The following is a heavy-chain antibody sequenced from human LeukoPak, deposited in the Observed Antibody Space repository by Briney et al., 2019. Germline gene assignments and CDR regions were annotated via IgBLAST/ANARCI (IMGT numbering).Heavy chain of an antibody. CDR3: ARGSGQYSSGWYREDYGMDV. V-gene: IGHV1-8*01. CDR2: MNHNRRNT. Sequence: ASVKGCCKPSGYTYTSYDFNWVRQATGQGLEWMGWMNHNRRNTGYPQKCQGRVTITRITSISTAYMELSSLRSEDTAVYYCARGSGQYSSGWYREDYGMDVWGQGTMVTVSS. CDR1: GYTYTSYD. D-gene: IGHD6-19*01. J-gene: IGHJ6*02.